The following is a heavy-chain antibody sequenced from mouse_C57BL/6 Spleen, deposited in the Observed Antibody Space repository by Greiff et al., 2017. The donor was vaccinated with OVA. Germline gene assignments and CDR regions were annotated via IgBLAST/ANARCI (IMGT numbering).Heavy chain of an antibody. CDR3: TITYYSNYAGGMDY. D-gene: IGHD2-5*01. V-gene: IGHV1-15*01. CDR2: IDPETGGT. Sequence: QVQLQQSGAELVRPGASVTLSCKASGYTFTDYEMHWVKQTPVHGLEWIGAIDPETGGTAYNQKFKGKAILTADKSSSTAYMELRSLTSEDSAVYYCTITYYSNYAGGMDYWGQGTSVTVSS. CDR1: GYTFTDYE. J-gene: IGHJ4*01.